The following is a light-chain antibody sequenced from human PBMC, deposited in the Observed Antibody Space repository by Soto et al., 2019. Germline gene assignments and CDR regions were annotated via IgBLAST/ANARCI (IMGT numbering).Light chain of an antibody. CDR1: QGIRND. CDR2: AAS. Sequence: IHMTQSPSSLSASARDSVTITCRASQGIRNDLGWYQQKPGKAPKLLIYAASSLQSGVPARFSGSGSGTEFTLTISDLQPDDFATYYCQQYTLYLETFGQGTMVDI. V-gene: IGKV1-17*02. J-gene: IGKJ1*01. CDR3: QQYTLYLET.